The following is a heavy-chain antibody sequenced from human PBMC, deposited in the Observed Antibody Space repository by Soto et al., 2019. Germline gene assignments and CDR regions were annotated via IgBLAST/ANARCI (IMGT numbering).Heavy chain of an antibody. CDR1: GFTFSSYG. J-gene: IGHJ4*02. Sequence: GGSLRLSCAASGFTFSSYGMHWVRQAPGKGLEWVAVISYDGSNKYYADSVKGRFTISRDNSKNTLYLQMNSLRAEDTAVYYCAKTLRYFDWLSKQYYFDYWGQGTLVTVSS. CDR3: AKTLRYFDWLSKQYYFDY. CDR2: ISYDGSNK. D-gene: IGHD3-9*01. V-gene: IGHV3-30*18.